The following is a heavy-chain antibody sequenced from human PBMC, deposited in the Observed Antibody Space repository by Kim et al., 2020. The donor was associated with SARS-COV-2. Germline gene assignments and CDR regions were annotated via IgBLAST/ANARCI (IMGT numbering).Heavy chain of an antibody. V-gene: IGHV4-39*01. Sequence: YYNPSRKGRVTITVDTTKKQFSLRLRSVTAADAAVYYCARHLRNWYFDLWGRGTLVTVSS. J-gene: IGHJ2*01. CDR3: ARHLRNWYFDL.